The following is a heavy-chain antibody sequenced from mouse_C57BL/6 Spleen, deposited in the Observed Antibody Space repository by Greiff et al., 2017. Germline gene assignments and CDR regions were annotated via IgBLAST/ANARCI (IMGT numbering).Heavy chain of an antibody. D-gene: IGHD1-1*01. V-gene: IGHV1-52*01. CDR1: GYTFTSYW. Sequence: QVHVKQPGAELVRPGSSVKLSCKASGYTFTSYWMHWVKQRPIQGLEWIGNIDPSDSETHYNQKFKDKATLTVDKSASTAYMQLSSLTSEDSAVYYCASGDYYGSSPWYFDVWGTGTTVTVSA. CDR3: ASGDYYGSSPWYFDV. CDR2: IDPSDSET. J-gene: IGHJ1*03.